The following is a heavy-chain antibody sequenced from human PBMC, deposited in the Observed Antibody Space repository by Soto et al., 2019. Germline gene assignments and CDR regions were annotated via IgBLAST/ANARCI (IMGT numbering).Heavy chain of an antibody. V-gene: IGHV5-51*01. CDR3: ARQGHISDFDY. J-gene: IGHJ4*02. Sequence: ESLKISCKGSGYRVTSYWIAWVRQMPGKGLEWMGIIYPGDSDSRYSPSFQGQVTISADKSISTAYLQWRSLKASDTAMYYCARQGHISDFDYWGQGTLVTVSS. CDR1: GYRVTSYW. CDR2: IYPGDSDS.